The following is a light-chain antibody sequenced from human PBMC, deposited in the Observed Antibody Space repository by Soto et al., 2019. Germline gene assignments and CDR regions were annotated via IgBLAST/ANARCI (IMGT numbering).Light chain of an antibody. CDR2: EVS. V-gene: IGLV2-8*01. CDR1: SSDVGGYNF. Sequence: QSALTQPPSASGSPGQSVTISCTGTSSDVGGYNFVSWYQPHPGKAPKLMIYEVSERPSGVPDRFSGSKSGNTASLTVSGLQADDEADYYCSSYAGSNIVVFGGGTKLTVL. CDR3: SSYAGSNIVV. J-gene: IGLJ2*01.